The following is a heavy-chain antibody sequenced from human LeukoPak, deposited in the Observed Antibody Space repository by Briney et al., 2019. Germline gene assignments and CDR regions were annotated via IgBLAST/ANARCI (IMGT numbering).Heavy chain of an antibody. Sequence: SETLSLTCTVSGGSISTYYWSWIRQPPGKGLEWIGYMYRTGSTKYDPSLKSRVTITPDTSKNQFSLRLTSVTAADTAVYYCAREGTYGWYNWFDPWGQGTLVTVSS. CDR2: MYRTGST. D-gene: IGHD6-19*01. CDR3: AREGTYGWYNWFDP. V-gene: IGHV4-59*01. J-gene: IGHJ5*02. CDR1: GGSISTYY.